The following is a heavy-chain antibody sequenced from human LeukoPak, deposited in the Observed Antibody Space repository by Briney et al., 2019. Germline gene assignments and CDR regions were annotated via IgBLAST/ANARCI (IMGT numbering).Heavy chain of an antibody. D-gene: IGHD3-22*01. V-gene: IGHV4-4*07. J-gene: IGHJ4*02. Sequence: SETLSLTCTVSGGSINNYYWSWIRQPAGKGLEWIGLIYSSGSTSYNPSLKSRVTISVDTSKKQFSLRLSPVTAADTAVYYCARTPIYYFDNSGYYNWGQGTLVTVSS. CDR3: ARTPIYYFDNSGYYN. CDR1: GGSINNYY. CDR2: IYSSGST.